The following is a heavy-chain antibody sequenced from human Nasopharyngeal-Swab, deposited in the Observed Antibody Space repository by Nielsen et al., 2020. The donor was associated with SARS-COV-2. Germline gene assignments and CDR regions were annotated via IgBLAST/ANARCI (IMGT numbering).Heavy chain of an antibody. CDR2: INHSGST. Sequence: SETLSLTCTVSGGSISSYYWGWIRQPPGKGLEWIAEINHSGSTNYNPSLKSRVTLSVDTSMNQVSLELSSVTAADTAVYYCARGLSGIVPAPILGLGPYYYYYYMDVWGKGTTVTVSS. CDR3: ARGLSGIVPAPILGLGPYYYYYYMDV. J-gene: IGHJ6*03. V-gene: IGHV4-34*01. D-gene: IGHD2-2*01. CDR1: GGSISSYY.